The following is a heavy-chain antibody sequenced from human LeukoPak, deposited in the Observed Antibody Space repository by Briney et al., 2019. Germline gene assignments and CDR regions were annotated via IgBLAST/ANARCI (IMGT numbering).Heavy chain of an antibody. CDR2: MYSGGNT. D-gene: IGHD4-11*01. J-gene: IGHJ4*02. Sequence: PGGSLRLSCAASGFTVSSNYMSWVRQAPGKGLEWVSVMYSGGNTHYADSVKGRFTISRDNSKNTFYLQMNSLRAEDTAVYYGARDSGLTTEDYWGQGTLVTVSS. CDR3: ARDSGLTTEDY. CDR1: GFTVSSNY. V-gene: IGHV3-53*01.